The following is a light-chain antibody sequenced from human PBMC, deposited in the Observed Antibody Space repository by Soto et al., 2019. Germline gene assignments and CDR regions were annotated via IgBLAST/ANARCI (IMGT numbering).Light chain of an antibody. Sequence: LTQPASVSGSPGQSITISFTGTSTDIGRYNYVSWYQQHPGKAPKLMIYDVSNRPSGVSNRFSGSKSGNTASLTISGLQAEDEADYYCSSYTSSSTYVFGTGTKVTVL. V-gene: IGLV2-14*01. CDR3: SSYTSSSTYV. J-gene: IGLJ1*01. CDR2: DVS. CDR1: STDIGRYNY.